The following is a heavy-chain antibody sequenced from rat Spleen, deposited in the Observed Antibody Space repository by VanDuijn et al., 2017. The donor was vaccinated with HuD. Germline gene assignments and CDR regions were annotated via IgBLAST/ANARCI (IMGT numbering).Heavy chain of an antibody. CDR2: IIYDGSST. Sequence: EVQLVESGGGLVQPGRSLKLSCAASGFTFSDYAMAWVRQAPKKGLEWVATIIYDGSSTFYRDSVKGRFTISRDNAKSTLYLQMDSLRSEDTATYYCARVGIVITSGVTDAWGQGTSVAVSS. CDR3: ARVGIVITSGVTDA. D-gene: IGHD1-12*02. CDR1: GFTFSDYA. J-gene: IGHJ4*01. V-gene: IGHV5-17*01.